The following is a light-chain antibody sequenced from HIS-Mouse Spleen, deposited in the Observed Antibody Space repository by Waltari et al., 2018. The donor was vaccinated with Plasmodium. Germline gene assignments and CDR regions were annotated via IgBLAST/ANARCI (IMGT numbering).Light chain of an antibody. J-gene: IGLJ3*02. CDR1: AFPKQY. Sequence: SYELTQPPSVSVSPGQTARITCTGAAFPKQYAYWYQQKPGQAPVRVIYKDSGRASGIPERFAGSSSGTTVTLSISGVQAEDEADYYCQSADSSGTYWVFGGVTKLTVL. V-gene: IGLV3-25*03. CDR2: KDS. CDR3: QSADSSGTYWV.